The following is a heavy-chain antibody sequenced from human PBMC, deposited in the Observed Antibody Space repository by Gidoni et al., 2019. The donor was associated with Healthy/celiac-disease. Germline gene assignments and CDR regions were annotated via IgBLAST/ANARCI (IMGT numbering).Heavy chain of an antibody. CDR1: GFTFSSYS. Sequence: EVQLVESGGGLVKPGGSLRLSWAASGFTFSSYSMNWVRQAPGKGLEWVSSISSSSGYIYYADSVHGRSTISRDNAKHSLSLQMNSLRAEDTAVYYCATTISTYYDASFAIWGQGTMVTVSS. V-gene: IGHV3-21*01. J-gene: IGHJ3*02. CDR3: ATTISTYYDASFAI. D-gene: IGHD3-22*01. CDR2: ISSSSGYI.